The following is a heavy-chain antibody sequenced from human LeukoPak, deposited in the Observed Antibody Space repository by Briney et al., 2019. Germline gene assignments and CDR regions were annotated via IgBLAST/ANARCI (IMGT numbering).Heavy chain of an antibody. V-gene: IGHV4-59*12. D-gene: IGHD3-22*01. CDR2: IYYSGTT. CDR3: AIYDSRKYYFDY. J-gene: IGHJ4*02. CDR1: GGSISSYY. Sequence: PSETLSLTCTVSGGSISSYYWSWIRQPPGKGLEWIGYIYYSGTTNYNPSLKSRVTISVDTSKNQFSLKLSSVTAADTAVYYCAIYDSRKYYFDYWGQGTLVTVSS.